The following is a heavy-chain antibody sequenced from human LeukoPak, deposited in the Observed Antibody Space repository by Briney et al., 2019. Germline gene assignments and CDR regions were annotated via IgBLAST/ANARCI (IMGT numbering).Heavy chain of an antibody. J-gene: IGHJ5*02. CDR2: IYHSGRT. CDR3: AKGPFVVVPAAMPDWGFDP. D-gene: IGHD2-2*01. V-gene: IGHV4-30-2*01. Sequence: NPSETLSLTCAVSGGSISSGGYSWSWIRQPPGKGLEWIVYIYHSGRTYYNPSLKSRVTISVDRSKNQFSLKLSSVTAADTAVYYCAKGPFVVVPAAMPDWGFDPWGQGTLVTVSS. CDR1: GGSISSGGYS.